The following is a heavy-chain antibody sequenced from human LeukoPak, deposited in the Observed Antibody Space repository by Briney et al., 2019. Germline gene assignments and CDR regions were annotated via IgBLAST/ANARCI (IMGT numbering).Heavy chain of an antibody. J-gene: IGHJ6*02. CDR1: GYSFTNYW. V-gene: IGHV5-51*01. CDR2: IYPGESDT. CDR3: ARYRCSDVNCYVSLANYGMDV. Sequence: GESLKISCKGSGYSFTNYWIGWVRRMPGKGLEWMGTIYPGESDTRYSPSFRGQVTISADKSINTAYLQWSSLKASDTAMYYCARYRCSDVNCYVSLANYGMDVWAKGPRSPSP. D-gene: IGHD2-15*01.